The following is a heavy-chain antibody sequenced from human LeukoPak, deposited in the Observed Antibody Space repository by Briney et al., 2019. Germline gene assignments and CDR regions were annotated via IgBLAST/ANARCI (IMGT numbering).Heavy chain of an antibody. Sequence: GGSLRLSCAASGFTFSSYAMSWVRQAPGKGLEWVSAISGSGGSTYYADSVKGRFTISRDNSKNTLYLQMNSLRVEDTAVYYCAKSYYYGSGSNYYYYYGMDVWGQGTTVTVSS. CDR1: GFTFSSYA. CDR3: AKSYYYGSGSNYYYYYGMDV. V-gene: IGHV3-23*01. D-gene: IGHD3-10*01. CDR2: ISGSGGST. J-gene: IGHJ6*02.